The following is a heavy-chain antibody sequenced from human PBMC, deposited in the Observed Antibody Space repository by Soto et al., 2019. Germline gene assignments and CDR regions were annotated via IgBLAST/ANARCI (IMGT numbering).Heavy chain of an antibody. CDR2: ISYDGSNK. D-gene: IGHD4-17*01. Sequence: GGSLRLSCAASGFTFSSYGMHWVRQAPGKGLEWVAVISYDGSNKYYADSVKGRFTISRDNSKNTLYLQMNSLRAEDTAVYYCAKDRTTTVSAAYYYYYYGMDVWGQGTTVTVSS. V-gene: IGHV3-30*18. J-gene: IGHJ6*02. CDR1: GFTFSSYG. CDR3: AKDRTTTVSAAYYYYYYGMDV.